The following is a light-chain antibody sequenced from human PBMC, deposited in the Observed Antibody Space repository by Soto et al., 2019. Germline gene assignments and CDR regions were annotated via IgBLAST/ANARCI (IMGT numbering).Light chain of an antibody. CDR2: DAS. Sequence: EIVLTQSPATLSLSPGERATLSCRASQSVSAYLAWYQQKPGQAPRLLIYDASNRATGIPARFSGSGSETDFTLTISSLEPEDIAVYYCQQRSNWRVTFGGGTKVDIK. CDR1: QSVSAY. J-gene: IGKJ4*01. CDR3: QQRSNWRVT. V-gene: IGKV3-11*01.